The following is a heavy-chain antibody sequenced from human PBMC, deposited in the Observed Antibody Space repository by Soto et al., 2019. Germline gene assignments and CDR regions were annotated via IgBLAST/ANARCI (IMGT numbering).Heavy chain of an antibody. J-gene: IGHJ4*02. Sequence: VGSLRLSCAASGFTFSDYYMSWIRQAPGKGLEWVSYISSSSSYTNYADSVKGRFTISRDNAKNSLYLQMNSLRAEDTAVYYCARDTRGYCSGGSCYTVDYWGQGTLVTVSS. CDR1: GFTFSDYY. D-gene: IGHD2-15*01. CDR3: ARDTRGYCSGGSCYTVDY. CDR2: ISSSSSYT. V-gene: IGHV3-11*06.